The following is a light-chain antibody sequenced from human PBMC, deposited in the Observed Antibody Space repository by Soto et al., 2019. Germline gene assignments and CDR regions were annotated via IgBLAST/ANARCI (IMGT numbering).Light chain of an antibody. CDR3: QQYFNWPPLT. Sequence: EIVLTQSPATLSVSPGERDTLSCRASQSVSSNLAWYQQKPGQAPRLLMFGASTRATNIPARFSGSGSGTEFTLTISSLQSEDFAVYYCQQYFNWPPLTCGGGTKVEI. V-gene: IGKV3-15*01. CDR1: QSVSSN. CDR2: GAS. J-gene: IGKJ4*01.